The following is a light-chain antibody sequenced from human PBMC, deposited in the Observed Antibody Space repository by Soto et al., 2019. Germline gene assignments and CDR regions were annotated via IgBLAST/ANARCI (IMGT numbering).Light chain of an antibody. Sequence: QSVLTQPTSASGTPGQRVTISCSGSSSNIGSNYVYWYQQLPGTAPKLLIYRNNQRPSGVPDRFSGSKSGTSASLAISGLRSEDEADYYCAVWDDSLSGHVVFGGGTKLTVL. CDR3: AVWDDSLSGHVV. CDR2: RNN. J-gene: IGLJ2*01. CDR1: SSNIGSNY. V-gene: IGLV1-47*01.